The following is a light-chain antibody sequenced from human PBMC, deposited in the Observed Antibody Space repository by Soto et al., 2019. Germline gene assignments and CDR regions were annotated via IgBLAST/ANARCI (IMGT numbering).Light chain of an antibody. Sequence: EIVLTQSPGTLSLSPGERATLSCRASQSVSSSYLAWYQQKPGQAPRLLIYGASSRATGIPDRFSGSGSETDFTLTISRLEPEDFAVYYCQQYGRTPLTFGGGTKVEV. CDR2: GAS. V-gene: IGKV3-20*01. CDR1: QSVSSSY. J-gene: IGKJ4*01. CDR3: QQYGRTPLT.